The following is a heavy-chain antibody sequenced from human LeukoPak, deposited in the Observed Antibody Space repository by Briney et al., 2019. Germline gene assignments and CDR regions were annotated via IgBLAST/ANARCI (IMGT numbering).Heavy chain of an antibody. J-gene: IGHJ4*02. CDR1: GGSISSSSYY. D-gene: IGHD6-19*01. CDR2: IYYSGST. V-gene: IGHV4-39*07. CDR3: ARAAGYSSGYYNY. Sequence: SETLSLTCTVSGGSISSSSYYWGWIRQPPGKGLEWIGSIYYSGSTYYNPSLKSRVTISVDTSKNQFSLKLSSVTPEDTAVYYCARAAGYSSGYYNYWGQGTLVTVSS.